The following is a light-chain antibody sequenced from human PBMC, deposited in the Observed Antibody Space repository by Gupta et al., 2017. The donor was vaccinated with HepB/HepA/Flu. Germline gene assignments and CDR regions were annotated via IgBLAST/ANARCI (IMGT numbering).Light chain of an antibody. CDR1: EDFYIY. V-gene: IGKV1-33*01. Sequence: DIRLTPSPTSMSCAIGDRVTITCQASEDFYIYLSWYQQKPGQAPKLLIYDASNLDVGVPSRFSGSGSGTEFSFTISSLQPEDIATYYCQQCDSLPITFGQGTRLDIK. CDR2: DAS. J-gene: IGKJ5*01. CDR3: QQCDSLPIT.